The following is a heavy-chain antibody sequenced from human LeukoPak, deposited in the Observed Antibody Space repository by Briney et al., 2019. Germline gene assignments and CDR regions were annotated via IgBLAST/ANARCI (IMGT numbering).Heavy chain of an antibody. D-gene: IGHD6-19*01. CDR2: INQDGSEK. V-gene: IGHV3-7*03. Sequence: PGGSLRLSCAASRFTFGSFAMTWVRQAPGKGLEWVANINQDGSEKYFVDPVKGRFTISRDNAKNSLYLQMNSLRAEDTAVYYCAKIARLVSYLDYWGQGILVTVSS. CDR1: RFTFGSFA. J-gene: IGHJ4*02. CDR3: AKIARLVSYLDY.